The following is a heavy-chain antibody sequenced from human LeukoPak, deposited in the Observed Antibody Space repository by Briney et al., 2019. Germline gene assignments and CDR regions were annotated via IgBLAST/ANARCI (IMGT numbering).Heavy chain of an antibody. Sequence: GESLKISCKASGSRFTSYWIGWVRQLPGKGLEWMGIIYPGDSGTRYSPSFQGQVTISADKSTSTAYLQWSSLKASDTAMYYCARHPHYSNYPDYWGQGTLVTVSS. CDR2: IYPGDSGT. J-gene: IGHJ4*02. CDR3: ARHPHYSNYPDY. CDR1: GSRFTSYW. D-gene: IGHD4-11*01. V-gene: IGHV5-51*01.